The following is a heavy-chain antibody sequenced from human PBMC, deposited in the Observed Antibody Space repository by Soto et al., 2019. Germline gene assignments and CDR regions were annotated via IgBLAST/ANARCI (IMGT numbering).Heavy chain of an antibody. D-gene: IGHD5-18*01. CDR3: ARLRGYSYGYDY. V-gene: IGHV1-69*02. J-gene: IGHJ4*02. CDR1: GGTFSSYT. CDR2: IIPILGIA. Sequence: QVQLVQSGAEVKQPGSSVKVSCKASGGTFSSYTISWVRQAPGQGLEWMGRIIPILGIANYAQKFQGRVTITADKSTSTAYMELSSLRSEDTAVYYCARLRGYSYGYDYWGQGTLVTVSS.